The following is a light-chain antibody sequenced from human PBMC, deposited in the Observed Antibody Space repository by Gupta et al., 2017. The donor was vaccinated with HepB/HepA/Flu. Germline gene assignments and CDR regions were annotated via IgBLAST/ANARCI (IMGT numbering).Light chain of an antibody. J-gene: IGKJ2*01. V-gene: IGKV3-15*01. CDR3: QQYNDWPPYT. CDR1: QSISTN. Sequence: EKVMTQSPATLSVSPGERATLTCRASQSISTNLAWYQQKPGQAPRLLIYGAYMRATGISDRCSGSGSGTEFTLTISSLQSEDFAVYYCQQYNDWPPYTFGPGTKLEIK. CDR2: GAY.